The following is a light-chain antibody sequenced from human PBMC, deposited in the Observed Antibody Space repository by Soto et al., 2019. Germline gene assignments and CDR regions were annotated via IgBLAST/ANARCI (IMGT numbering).Light chain of an antibody. Sequence: EVVLTQSPATLSVSPGERATLSCRARQSVNINLAWYQQKPGQAPYLLIYTASTRATGVPARFSGSGSGTEFTLTISTLQSEDFTVYYCQQYNNWPITFGQGTRLEIK. J-gene: IGKJ5*01. CDR3: QQYNNWPIT. CDR2: TAS. CDR1: QSVNIN. V-gene: IGKV3-15*01.